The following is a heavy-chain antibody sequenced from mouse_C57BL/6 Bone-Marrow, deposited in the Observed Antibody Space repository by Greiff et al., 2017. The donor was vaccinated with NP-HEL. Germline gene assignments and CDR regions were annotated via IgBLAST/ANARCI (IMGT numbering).Heavy chain of an antibody. CDR3: TTRGITTD. CDR2: IDPENGDT. V-gene: IGHV14-4*01. Sequence: EVKLEESGAELVRPGASVKLSCTASGFNIKDDYMHWVKQRPEQGLEWIGWIDPENGDTEYASKFQGKATITADTSSNTAYLQLSSLTSEDTAVYYCTTRGITTDWGQGTTLTVSS. J-gene: IGHJ2*01. CDR1: GFNIKDDY. D-gene: IGHD1-1*01.